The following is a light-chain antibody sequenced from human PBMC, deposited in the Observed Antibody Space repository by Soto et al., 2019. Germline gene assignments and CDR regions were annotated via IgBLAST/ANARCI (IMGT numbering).Light chain of an antibody. CDR2: GAS. CDR1: QSIANNY. Sequence: EILLTQSPGTLSLSPGERATLSCRASQSIANNYLAWYQQKPGQSPRLLISGASSRATGVPDRFSGSGSGTDFTLTISCLEPEDFAVYYCQHYGYSPPLTFGGGTKVDIK. J-gene: IGKJ4*01. CDR3: QHYGYSPPLT. V-gene: IGKV3-20*01.